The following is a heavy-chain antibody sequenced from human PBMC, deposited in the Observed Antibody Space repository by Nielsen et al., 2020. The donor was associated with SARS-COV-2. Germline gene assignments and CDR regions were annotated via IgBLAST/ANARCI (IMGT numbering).Heavy chain of an antibody. CDR2: IIPILGIA. D-gene: IGHD2-2*02. CDR3: AVVPAAIRPEYFQH. V-gene: IGHV1-69*04. Sequence: SVKVSCKASGYTFTSYDINWVRQATGQGLEWMGRIIPILGIANYAQKFQGRVTITADKSTSTAYMELSSLRSEDTAVYYCAVVPAAIRPEYFQHWGQGTLVTVSS. J-gene: IGHJ1*01. CDR1: GYTFTSYD.